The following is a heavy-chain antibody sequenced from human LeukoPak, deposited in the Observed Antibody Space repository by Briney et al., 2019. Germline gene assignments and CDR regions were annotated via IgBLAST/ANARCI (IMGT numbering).Heavy chain of an antibody. CDR3: ATPYYYDSSGYYEDCFDY. D-gene: IGHD3-22*01. CDR2: INAGNGNT. Sequence: ASVKVSCKASGYTFTSYAMHWVRQAPGQRLEWMGWINAGNGNTKYSQKFQGRVTITRDTSASTAYMELSSLRSEDTAVYYCATPYYYDSSGYYEDCFDYWGQGTLVTVSS. V-gene: IGHV1-3*01. CDR1: GYTFTSYA. J-gene: IGHJ4*02.